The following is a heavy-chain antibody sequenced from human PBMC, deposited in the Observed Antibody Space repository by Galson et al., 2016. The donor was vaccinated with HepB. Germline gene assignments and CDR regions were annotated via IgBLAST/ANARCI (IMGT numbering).Heavy chain of an antibody. CDR2: IIPVFGTP. J-gene: IGHJ6*02. CDR3: ARDYRDDYDSSYYGVDV. D-gene: IGHD3-22*01. V-gene: IGHV1-69*13. CDR1: GGTFSSYA. Sequence: SVKVSCKASGGTFSSYAINWVRQAPGQGLEWMGGIIPVFGTPNYAQKFQGRVTITADESTSTAYMELSSLRSEDTAVDYCARDYRDDYDSSYYGVDVWGQGTTVTVSS.